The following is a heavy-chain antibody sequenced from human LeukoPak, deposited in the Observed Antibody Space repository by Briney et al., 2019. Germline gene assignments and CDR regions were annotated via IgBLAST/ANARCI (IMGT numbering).Heavy chain of an antibody. J-gene: IGHJ4*02. CDR1: GFSFSDAW. Sequence: PGGSLRLSCAASGFSFSDAWMTWVRQSPGKGLEWVAIITPDGSDKYCVDSVKGRFTISRDNAKNSLYLQMSSLRAEDTAVYYCARGGHRQKEFWGQGTLVTVSS. V-gene: IGHV3-7*01. CDR2: ITPDGSDK. CDR3: ARGGHRQKEF. D-gene: IGHD3-10*01.